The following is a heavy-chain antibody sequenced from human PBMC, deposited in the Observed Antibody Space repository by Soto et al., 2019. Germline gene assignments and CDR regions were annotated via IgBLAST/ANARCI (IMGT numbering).Heavy chain of an antibody. Sequence: QEQLVQSGAEVKKPGSSVKVSCKASGGLFSSYPISWVRQVPGQGLEWMGGIIPVFQTAYYTQRFQGRVTITADEPTNTAYRELSSLRFEDTAIYYWAGGGSVYTWFNEFWGQGTLVTVSS. V-gene: IGHV1-69*01. CDR1: GGLFSSYP. CDR3: AGGGSVYTWFNEF. J-gene: IGHJ4*02. CDR2: IIPVFQTA. D-gene: IGHD3-22*01.